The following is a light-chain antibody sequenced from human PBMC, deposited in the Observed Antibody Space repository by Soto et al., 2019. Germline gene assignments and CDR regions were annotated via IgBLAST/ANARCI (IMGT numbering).Light chain of an antibody. CDR1: QSVSSY. Sequence: EIVLTQSPATLSLSPGVRATLSCRASQSVSSYLAWYQQKPGQAPRLLIYDASNRATGIPARFSGSGSGTDFTLTISSLEPEDFAVYYCQQRSNWPLSTFGGGTKVDIK. J-gene: IGKJ4*01. CDR2: DAS. CDR3: QQRSNWPLST. V-gene: IGKV3-11*01.